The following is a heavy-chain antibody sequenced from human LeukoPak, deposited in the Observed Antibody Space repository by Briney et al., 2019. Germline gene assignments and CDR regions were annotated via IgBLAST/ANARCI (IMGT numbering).Heavy chain of an antibody. J-gene: IGHJ4*02. CDR1: GYIFTGDY. Sequence: GASVKVSCKASGYIFTGDYMHWVRQAPGQGLEWMGWINPNSGGRNYAQKFPGRVTMTRYTDISTAYMELRSLRSDDTAVYYCATARDRNSVYSSLDYWGQGTLVTVSS. CDR2: INPNSGGR. V-gene: IGHV1-2*02. D-gene: IGHD5/OR15-5a*01. CDR3: ATARDRNSVYSSLDY.